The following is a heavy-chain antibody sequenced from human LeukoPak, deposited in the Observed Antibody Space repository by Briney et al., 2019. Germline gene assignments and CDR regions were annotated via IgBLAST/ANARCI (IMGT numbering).Heavy chain of an antibody. Sequence: GGSLRLSCAASKFTFSSYAMSWVRQAPGKGLVWVSRIKSDGRTNYADSVKGRFTISRDNAKNTVSLQMNSLRAEDTGVYYCARAPSEIGGYYPEYFRHWGQGTLVIVSS. CDR2: IKSDGRT. CDR3: ARAPSEIGGYYPEYFRH. J-gene: IGHJ1*01. CDR1: KFTFSSYA. D-gene: IGHD3-22*01. V-gene: IGHV3-74*01.